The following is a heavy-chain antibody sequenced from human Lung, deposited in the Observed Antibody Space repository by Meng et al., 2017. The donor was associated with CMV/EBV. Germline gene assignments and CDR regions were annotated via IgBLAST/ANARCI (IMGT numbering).Heavy chain of an antibody. J-gene: IGHJ6*02. CDR1: GGSISSYY. D-gene: IGHD5-18*01. CDR3: ARGARRLNSPYHYYYGMDV. V-gene: IGHV4-59*01. CDR2: IYYSGST. Sequence: SETLSLXCTVSGGSISSYYWSWIRQPPGKGLEWIGYIYYSGSTNYNPSLKSRVTISVDTSKNQFSLKLSSVTAADTAVYYCARGARRLNSPYHYYYGMDVWGQGTTVXVSS.